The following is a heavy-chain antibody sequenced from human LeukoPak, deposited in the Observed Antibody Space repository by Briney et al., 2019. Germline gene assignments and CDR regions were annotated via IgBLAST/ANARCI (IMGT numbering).Heavy chain of an antibody. CDR1: GGTFSSYA. D-gene: IGHD4-23*01. CDR2: IIPILGIA. Sequence: SVKVSCKASGGTFSSYAISWVRQAPGQGLEWMGRIIPILGIANYAQKFQGRVTITADKSTSAAYMELSSLRSEDTAMYYCARESYSGNPYFDYWGQGTLVTVSS. CDR3: ARESYSGNPYFDY. V-gene: IGHV1-69*04. J-gene: IGHJ4*02.